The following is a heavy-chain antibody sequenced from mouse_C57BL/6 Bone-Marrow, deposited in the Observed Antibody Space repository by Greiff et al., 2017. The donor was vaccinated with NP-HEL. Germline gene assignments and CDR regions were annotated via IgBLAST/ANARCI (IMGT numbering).Heavy chain of an antibody. CDR1: GYTFTSYW. V-gene: IGHV1-69*01. D-gene: IGHD2-5*01. J-gene: IGHJ2*01. Sequence: VQLQQPGAELVMPGASVKLSCKASGYTFTSYWMHWVKQRPGQGLEWIGEIDPSDSYTNYNQKFKGKSTLTVDKSSSTAYMQLSSLTSEDSAVYYCASPYYSNYEGDYWGQGTTLTVSS. CDR3: ASPYYSNYEGDY. CDR2: IDPSDSYT.